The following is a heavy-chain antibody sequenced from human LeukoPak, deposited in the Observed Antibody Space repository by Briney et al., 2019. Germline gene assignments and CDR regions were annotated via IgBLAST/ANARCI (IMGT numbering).Heavy chain of an antibody. V-gene: IGHV1-2*02. D-gene: IGHD1-26*01. CDR2: IKPNSGGT. Sequence: VASVKVSCKASGYTFTGYHMHWVRQAPGQGLEWMGWIKPNSGGTNYAQKFQGRVTMTRDTSINTSYMELSRLRSDDTAIYYCARADSGSILDYWGQGTLVTVSS. CDR1: GYTFTGYH. CDR3: ARADSGSILDY. J-gene: IGHJ4*02.